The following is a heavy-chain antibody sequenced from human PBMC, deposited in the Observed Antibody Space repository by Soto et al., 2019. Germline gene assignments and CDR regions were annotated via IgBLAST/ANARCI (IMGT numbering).Heavy chain of an antibody. CDR3: ARAPRMAVAGTGAAFDI. CDR2: IIPIFGTA. D-gene: IGHD6-19*01. CDR1: GGTFSSYA. Sequence: QVQLVQSGAEVKKPGSSVKVSCKASGGTFSSYAISWVRQAPGQGLEWMGGIIPIFGTANYAQKFQGRVTITADESTRTAYMELSSMRYEDTAVYYCARAPRMAVAGTGAAFDIWGQGTMVTVSS. J-gene: IGHJ3*02. V-gene: IGHV1-69*01.